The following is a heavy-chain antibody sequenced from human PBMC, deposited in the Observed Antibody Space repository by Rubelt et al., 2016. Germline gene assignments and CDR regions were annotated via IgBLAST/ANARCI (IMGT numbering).Heavy chain of an antibody. D-gene: IGHD2-2*03. CDR3: ARVPAGYCSSTSCYVSDY. V-gene: IGHV4-30-2*04. J-gene: IGHJ4*02. CDR2: IYYSGST. Sequence: IYYSGSTYYNPSLKSRVTISVDTSKNQFSLKLSSVTAADTAVYYCARVPAGYCSSTSCYVSDYWGQGTLVTVSS.